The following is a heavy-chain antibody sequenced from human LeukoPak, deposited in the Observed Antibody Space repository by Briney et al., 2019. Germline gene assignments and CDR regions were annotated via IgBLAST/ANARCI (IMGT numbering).Heavy chain of an antibody. CDR3: ARVIGGFDYYYGMDV. CDR1: GFTFSSYG. D-gene: IGHD3-16*02. J-gene: IGHJ6*02. Sequence: GGSLRLSCAASGFTFSSYGMHWVRQAPGKGLEWVAVISYDASKKYYADSVKGRFTISRDNSKNTLYLQMNSLRAEDTAVYYCARVIGGFDYYYGMDVWGQGTTVTVSS. V-gene: IGHV3-30*19. CDR2: ISYDASKK.